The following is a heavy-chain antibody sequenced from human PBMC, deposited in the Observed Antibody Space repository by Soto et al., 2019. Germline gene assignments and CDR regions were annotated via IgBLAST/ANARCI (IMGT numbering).Heavy chain of an antibody. CDR1: GGSFSGYY. V-gene: IGHV4-34*01. J-gene: IGHJ6*02. CDR3: ATHSTVKPRSYYYYGMAV. Sequence: SETLSLTCAVYGGSFSGYYWSWFRQPPGKGLEWIGEINHSGSTNYNPSLKSRVTISVDTSKNQFSLKLSSVTAADTAVYYCATHSTVKPRSYYYYGMAVWGQWTSVT. D-gene: IGHD2-2*01. CDR2: INHSGST.